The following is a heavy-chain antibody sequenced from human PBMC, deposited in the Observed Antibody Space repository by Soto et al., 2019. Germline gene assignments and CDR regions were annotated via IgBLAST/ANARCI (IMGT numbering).Heavy chain of an antibody. CDR2: IYYSGST. CDR1: GGSISSYY. D-gene: IGHD5-12*01. Sequence: SETLSVTCTVSGGSISSYYWSWIRQPPGKGLEWIGYIYYSGSTNYNPSLKSRVTISVDTSKNQFSLKLTSVTAADTAVYYCARTLYSGTYPALVYWGQGALVTVS. V-gene: IGHV4-59*01. J-gene: IGHJ4*02. CDR3: ARTLYSGTYPALVY.